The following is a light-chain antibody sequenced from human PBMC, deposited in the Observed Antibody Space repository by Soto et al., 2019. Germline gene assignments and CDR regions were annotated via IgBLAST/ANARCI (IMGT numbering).Light chain of an antibody. CDR2: HTS. CDR3: QQYPAAPLT. CDR1: LSISSNS. V-gene: IGKV3-20*01. Sequence: EIVLTQSPGTLSLSPGEGASLSCRTSLSISSNSLAWYQQKPGQPPRLLIYHTSRRATGISDRFTGSGSGTDFTLTISRLEPEDFAVYYCQQYPAAPLTFGGGTKVEIK. J-gene: IGKJ4*01.